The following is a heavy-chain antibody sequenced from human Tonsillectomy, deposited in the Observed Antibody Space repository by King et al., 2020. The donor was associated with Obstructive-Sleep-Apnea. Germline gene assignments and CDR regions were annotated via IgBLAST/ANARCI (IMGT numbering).Heavy chain of an antibody. CDR3: ATDKGSGGYDPLSYNYYYYGMDV. Sequence: VQLVESGGGVVQPGRSLRLSCAASGFTFSSYAMHWVRQAPGKGLEWVAVISYDGSNKYHADSVKGRFTISRDNSKNTLYLQMNGLRAEDTAVYYCATDKGSGGYDPLSYNYYYYGMDVWGQGTTVTVSS. CDR1: GFTFSSYA. CDR2: ISYDGSNK. V-gene: IGHV3-30-3*01. D-gene: IGHD5-12*01. J-gene: IGHJ6*02.